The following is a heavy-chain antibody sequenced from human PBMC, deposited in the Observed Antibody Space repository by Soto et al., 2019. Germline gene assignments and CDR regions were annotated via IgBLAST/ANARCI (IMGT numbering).Heavy chain of an antibody. Sequence: PGGSLRLSCAASGFTFSTHSMNWVRQAPGKGLEWISYITSSSVTMYADSVKGRFTISRDDSKHTVYLQMNSLRTEDTAVYYCTTDSHYTGILVRFDYWGLGTLVTVSS. CDR3: TTDSHYTGILVRFDY. J-gene: IGHJ4*01. CDR1: GFTFSTHS. V-gene: IGHV3-48*01. D-gene: IGHD2-8*02. CDR2: ITSSSVTM.